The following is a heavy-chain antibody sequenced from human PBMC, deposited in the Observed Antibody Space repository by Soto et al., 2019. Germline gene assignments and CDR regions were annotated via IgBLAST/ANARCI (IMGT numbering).Heavy chain of an antibody. D-gene: IGHD3-3*02. Sequence: LRLSXXXXGFAFSNYEMNGVRQAPGKGLEWVSYISLSGSTIYYADSVKGRFTISRDDAKNSLYLQMDSLRADDTAVYYCARESFSASPNFFDYWGQGTLVTVSS. CDR3: ARESFSASPNFFDY. CDR1: GFAFSNYE. CDR2: ISLSGSTI. J-gene: IGHJ4*02. V-gene: IGHV3-48*03.